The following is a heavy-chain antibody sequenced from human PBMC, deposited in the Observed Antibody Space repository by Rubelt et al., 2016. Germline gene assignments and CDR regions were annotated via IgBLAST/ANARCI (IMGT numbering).Heavy chain of an antibody. CDR2: LSSSISYI. J-gene: IGHJ4*02. Sequence: EVQLVESGGGLVKPGGSLRLSCAASGFTFSSYSMNWVRQAPGKGLDWVSSLSSSISYIYSADSVKGRFTISRDNAKNSLYLQMNSLRAEDTAVYYCARDRDYAFDYWGQGTLVTVSS. V-gene: IGHV3-21*01. D-gene: IGHD4/OR15-4a*01. CDR1: GFTFSSYS. CDR3: ARDRDYAFDY.